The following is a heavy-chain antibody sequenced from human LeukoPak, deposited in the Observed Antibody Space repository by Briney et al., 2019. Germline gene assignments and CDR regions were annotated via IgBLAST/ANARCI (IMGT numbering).Heavy chain of an antibody. CDR1: GGSFSGYY. V-gene: IGHV4-34*01. J-gene: IGHJ6*03. CDR3: ARTTEAHSWRTRYYDYYMDV. D-gene: IGHD6-13*01. CDR2: INHSGST. Sequence: LETLSLTCAVYGGSFSGYYWSWIRQPPGKGLEWIGEINHSGSTNYNPSLKSRVTISVDTSKNQFSLKLSSVTAADTAVYYCARTTEAHSWRTRYYDYYMDVWGKGTTVTVSS.